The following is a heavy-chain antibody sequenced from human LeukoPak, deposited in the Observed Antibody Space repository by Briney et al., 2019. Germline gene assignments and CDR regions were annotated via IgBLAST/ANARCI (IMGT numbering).Heavy chain of an antibody. D-gene: IGHD5-24*01. CDR1: GFTFSNYV. Sequence: GGSLRLSCAASGFTFSNYVMHWVRQAPGKGLEWVAVISYVGNSKYYTDSVKGRFTISRDNSNNTLYLQMNSLRTEDTAVYYCARGADDYWSGVKYWGQRTLITVSS. CDR3: ARGADDYWSGVKY. CDR2: ISYVGNSK. J-gene: IGHJ4*02. V-gene: IGHV3-30-3*01.